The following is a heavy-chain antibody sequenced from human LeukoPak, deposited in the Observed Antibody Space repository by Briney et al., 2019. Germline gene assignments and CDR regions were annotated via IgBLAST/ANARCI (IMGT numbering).Heavy chain of an antibody. CDR2: ISCDGRNK. D-gene: IGHD3-22*01. J-gene: IGHJ2*01. CDR1: VFTFSNYP. CDR3: ARARRSCHDSSGSGNWYFDL. V-gene: IGHV3-30*04. Sequence: LPGGSLRLSCRASVFTFSNYPMHWVRQSPGKGLGWVALISCDGRNKSYAASVKGRFTISRDNSKNTLYLKMSSSRPEGADVFYCARARRSCHDSSGSGNWYFDLWGSGTLVTVS.